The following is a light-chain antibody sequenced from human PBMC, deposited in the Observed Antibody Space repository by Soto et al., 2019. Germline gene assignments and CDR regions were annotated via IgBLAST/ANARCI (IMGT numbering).Light chain of an antibody. CDR1: QSVTSTH. CDR3: QQYGSSPRT. V-gene: IGKV3-20*01. CDR2: GAS. Sequence: EIVLTQSPGTLSLSPGERATLSCRASQSVTSTHLAWYQQKPGQAPRLLIYGASSRATGIPDRFSGSGSGTSFTLTISRLEPEDLAVYYCQQYGSSPRTFGQGTKVEIK. J-gene: IGKJ1*01.